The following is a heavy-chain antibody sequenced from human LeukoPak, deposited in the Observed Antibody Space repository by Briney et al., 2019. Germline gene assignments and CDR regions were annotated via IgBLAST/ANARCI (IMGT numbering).Heavy chain of an antibody. CDR2: IYYSGST. J-gene: IGHJ1*01. CDR3: ARGDYGGNVYFQH. CDR1: GGSISSYY. D-gene: IGHD4-23*01. Sequence: SETLSLTCTVSGGSISSYYWSWIRQPPGEGLEWIGYIYYSGSTKYNPSLKSRVTISVDTSKSQFSLKLSSVTAADTAVYYCARGDYGGNVYFQHWGQGTLVTVSS. V-gene: IGHV4-59*01.